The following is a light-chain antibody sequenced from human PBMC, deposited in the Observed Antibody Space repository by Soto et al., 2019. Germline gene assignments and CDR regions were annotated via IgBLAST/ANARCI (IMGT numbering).Light chain of an antibody. CDR3: QRYNSYSRT. Sequence: DIQMTQSPSTLSASVGDRVTIACRASQSITSWLAWYQQKPGKAPKLLIYDASSLESGVPSRFSGSGSGTEFTLTISSLQPDDFATYYCQRYNSYSRTFSQGTKVDI. CDR1: QSITSW. J-gene: IGKJ1*01. CDR2: DAS. V-gene: IGKV1-5*01.